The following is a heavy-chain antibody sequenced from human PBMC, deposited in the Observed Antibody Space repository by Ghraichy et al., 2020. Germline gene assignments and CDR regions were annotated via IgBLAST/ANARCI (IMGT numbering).Heavy chain of an antibody. CDR2: ISSSSSTI. CDR3: ARDRGPGRFLEWFDIDPGYYYYMDV. Sequence: GGSLRLSCAASGFTFSSYSMNWVRQAPGKGLEWVSYISSSSSTIYYADSVKGRFTISRDNAKNSLYLQMNSLRAEDTAVYYCARDRGPGRFLEWFDIDPGYYYYMDVWGKGTTVTVSS. D-gene: IGHD3-3*01. CDR1: GFTFSSYS. J-gene: IGHJ6*03. V-gene: IGHV3-48*01.